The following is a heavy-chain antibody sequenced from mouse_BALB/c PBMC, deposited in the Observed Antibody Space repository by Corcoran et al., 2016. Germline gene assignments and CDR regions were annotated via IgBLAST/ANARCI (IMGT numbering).Heavy chain of an antibody. CDR3: WREYGNY. D-gene: IGHD1-1*01. CDR1: FSLSTSAMGL. CDR2: WIHDNN. J-gene: IGHJ2*01. Sequence: QVTLKESGPGILQPSQTLPLACPFSGFSLSTSAMGLSWLRKPSGEALEWLASIWIHDNNYNPSLKRRRTISKETSNNQVFLKLTSVDTADSATYDCAWREYGNYWGQGTTLTVSP. V-gene: IGHV8-5*01.